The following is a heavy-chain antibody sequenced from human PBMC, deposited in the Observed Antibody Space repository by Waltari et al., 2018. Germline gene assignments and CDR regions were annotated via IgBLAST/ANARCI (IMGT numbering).Heavy chain of an antibody. D-gene: IGHD6-19*01. J-gene: IGHJ2*01. CDR3: AKLYEQWLVGDWYFDL. CDR2: ISGSGGST. Sequence: EVQLLESGGGLVQPGGSLRLSCAASGFTFSSYAMSWVRQAPGKGLEWVSAISGSGGSTYYADSVKGRFTSSRDNSKNTRYLQMNSLRAEDTAVYYCAKLYEQWLVGDWYFDLWGRGTLVTVSS. CDR1: GFTFSSYA. V-gene: IGHV3-23*01.